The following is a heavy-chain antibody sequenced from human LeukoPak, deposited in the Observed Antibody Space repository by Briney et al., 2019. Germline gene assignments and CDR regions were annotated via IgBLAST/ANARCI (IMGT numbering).Heavy chain of an antibody. J-gene: IGHJ5*02. V-gene: IGHV5-51*01. CDR1: GYSFTSYW. D-gene: IGHD3-10*01. CDR2: IYPGDSDT. CDR3: ARQRDVRGVANWFDP. Sequence: GEPLKISCKGSGYSFTSYWIGWVRQMPGKGLEWMGIIYPGDSDTRYSPSFQGQVTISADKSISTAYLQWSSLKASDTAMYYCARQRDVRGVANWFDPWGQGTLVNVSS.